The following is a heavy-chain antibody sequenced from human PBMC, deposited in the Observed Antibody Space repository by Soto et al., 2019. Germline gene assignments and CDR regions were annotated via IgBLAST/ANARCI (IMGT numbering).Heavy chain of an antibody. CDR3: ARGLIALGPFDY. Sequence: ASVKVSCKASGGTFSSYAISWVRQAPGQGLEWMGGIIPIFGTANYAQKFQGRVTITADESTSTAYMELSSLRSEDTAVYYCARGLIALGPFDYWGQGPLVTASS. CDR2: IIPIFGTA. D-gene: IGHD3-22*01. V-gene: IGHV1-69*13. J-gene: IGHJ4*02. CDR1: GGTFSSYA.